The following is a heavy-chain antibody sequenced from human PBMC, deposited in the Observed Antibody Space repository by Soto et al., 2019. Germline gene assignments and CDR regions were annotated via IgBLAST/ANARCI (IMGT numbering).Heavy chain of an antibody. CDR1: GGSISSYY. V-gene: IGHV4-59*08. CDR3: ARRSGGYIWGSYRHDAFDI. CDR2: IYYSGST. Sequence: SETLSLTCTVSGGSISSYYWSWIRQPSGKGLEWIGYIYYSGSTNYNPSLKSRVTISVDTSKNQFSLKLSSVTAADTAVYYCARRSGGYIWGSYRHDAFDIWGQGTMVTVSS. D-gene: IGHD3-16*02. J-gene: IGHJ3*02.